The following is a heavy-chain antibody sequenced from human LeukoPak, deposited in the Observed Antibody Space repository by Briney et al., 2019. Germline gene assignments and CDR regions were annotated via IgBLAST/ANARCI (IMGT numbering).Heavy chain of an antibody. D-gene: IGHD1-26*01. V-gene: IGHV3-23*01. Sequence: GGSLRLSCAASGFTFTSYSMNWVRQTPGKGLEWVSTISSGGGSTYYADSVKGRFTISRDNSKNTLYLQVNSLRAEDTAVYYCAKGGKWDVTPFDYWGQGTLVTVSS. CDR1: GFTFTSYS. CDR3: AKGGKWDVTPFDY. CDR2: ISSGGGST. J-gene: IGHJ4*02.